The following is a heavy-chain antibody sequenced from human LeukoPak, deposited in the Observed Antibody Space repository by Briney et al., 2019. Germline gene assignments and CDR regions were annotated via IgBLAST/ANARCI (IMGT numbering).Heavy chain of an antibody. CDR3: TRGGHDYGGSFDT. V-gene: IGHV4-61*02. Sequence: PSETLSLTCAISGASIASGSYHWDWIRQPAGSRPEYIGRISAGGRTNYNPSLKSRLTISMDTSKNHVSLRLSSMTAADTAVYYCTRGGHDYGGSFDTWGQGILVTISS. J-gene: IGHJ5*02. CDR1: GASIASGSYH. CDR2: ISAGGRT. D-gene: IGHD4-23*01.